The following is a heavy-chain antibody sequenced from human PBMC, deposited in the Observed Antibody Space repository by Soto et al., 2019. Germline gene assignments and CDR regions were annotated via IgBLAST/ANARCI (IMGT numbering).Heavy chain of an antibody. CDR3: AHLPAPYYYDSSGYYYS. D-gene: IGHD3-22*01. Sequence: SVKVSCKASGGTFSSYAISWVRQAPGQGLEWMGGIIPILGTANYAQKFQGRVTITADESTSTAYMELSSLRSEDTAVYYCAHLPAPYYYDSSGYYYSWGQGTPVPVYS. CDR2: IIPILGTA. CDR1: GGTFSSYA. J-gene: IGHJ4*02. V-gene: IGHV1-69*13.